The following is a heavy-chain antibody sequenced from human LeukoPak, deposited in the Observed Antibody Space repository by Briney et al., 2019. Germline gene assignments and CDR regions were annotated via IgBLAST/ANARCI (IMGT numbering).Heavy chain of an antibody. J-gene: IGHJ4*02. CDR3: ARAFGYGFDF. V-gene: IGHV3-21*01. Sequence: GGSLRLSCAASGFTFNTYTMNWVRQAPGKGLEWVASITSGGTYIYHVDSLKGRFTISRDNAKNSLYLQMNSLRAEDTAVYYCARAFGYGFDFWGQGTLVTVSS. D-gene: IGHD3-16*01. CDR2: ITSGGTYI. CDR1: GFTFNTYT.